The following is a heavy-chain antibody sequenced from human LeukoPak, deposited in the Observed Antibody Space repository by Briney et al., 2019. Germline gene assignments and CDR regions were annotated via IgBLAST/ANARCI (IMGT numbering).Heavy chain of an antibody. CDR2: IGYDGSTE. V-gene: IGHV3-30*18. D-gene: IGHD6-19*01. CDR1: GFTFSSYG. Sequence: GRSPRLSCAASGFTFSSYGMHWVRQAPGKGLEWVAVIGYDGSTEYYADSVKGRFTISRDNSKNTLHLQTNSLRAEDTGVYYCAKEYSSGRIDYWGQGTLVTVSS. CDR3: AKEYSSGRIDY. J-gene: IGHJ4*02.